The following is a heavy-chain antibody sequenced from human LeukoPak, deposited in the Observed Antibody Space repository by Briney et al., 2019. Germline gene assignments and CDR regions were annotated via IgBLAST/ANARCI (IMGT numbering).Heavy chain of an antibody. CDR1: GFTFDDYG. D-gene: IGHD4-23*01. J-gene: IGHJ3*01. Sequence: GGSLRLSCEGSGFTFDDYGMSWVRQLPGKGLEWVSGINWNGGRTGYAESLRGRFTISRDNAKRSLFLQMDSLRVDDTALYYCARDLHINVVTPVSTGLDSWGQGTMVIVSS. CDR2: INWNGGRT. CDR3: ARDLHINVVTPVSTGLDS. V-gene: IGHV3-20*04.